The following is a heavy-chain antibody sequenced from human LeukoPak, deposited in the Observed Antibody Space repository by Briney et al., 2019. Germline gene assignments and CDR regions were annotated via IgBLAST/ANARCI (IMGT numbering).Heavy chain of an antibody. CDR3: ARGGIPAYDFWSGYNY. Sequence: GGSLRLFCAASGFTVSSNYMSWVRQAPGKGLEWVSVIYSGGSTYYADSVKGRFTISRDNSKNTLYLQMNSLRAEDTAVYYCARGGIPAYDFWSGYNYWGQGTLVTVSS. D-gene: IGHD3-3*01. CDR1: GFTVSSNY. CDR2: IYSGGST. V-gene: IGHV3-53*01. J-gene: IGHJ4*02.